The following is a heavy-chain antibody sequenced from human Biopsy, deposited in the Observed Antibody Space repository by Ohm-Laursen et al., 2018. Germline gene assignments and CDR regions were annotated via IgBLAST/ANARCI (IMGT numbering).Heavy chain of an antibody. Sequence: SVNLPCKASGFTLTTYDVNWVRQARGQGLEWMGWMIPNSGKTGYAQRFQGRVTLTMNTSIGTAYMELSGLRSEDTAIYYCARGGSGSGYYGMDVWGQGATVSVSS. V-gene: IGHV1-8*01. CDR2: MIPNSGKT. CDR1: GFTLTTYD. J-gene: IGHJ6*02. D-gene: IGHD3-10*01. CDR3: ARGGSGSGYYGMDV.